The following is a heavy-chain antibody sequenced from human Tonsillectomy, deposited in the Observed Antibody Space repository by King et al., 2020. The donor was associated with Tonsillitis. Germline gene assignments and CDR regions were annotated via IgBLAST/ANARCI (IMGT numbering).Heavy chain of an antibody. V-gene: IGHV1-69*01. Sequence: QLVQSGAEVKKPGSSVKISCKASGATVRSYTFNWVRQAPGQGLEWMGGIIPIFATANYAQKFQGRVRITADESTRTAFLELRSLRFEDTAVYFCATAGTTVTTIRHWGKGTLSPSPQ. CDR1: GATVRSYT. J-gene: IGHJ1*01. D-gene: IGHD4-17*01. CDR3: ATAGTTVTTIRH. CDR2: IIPIFATA.